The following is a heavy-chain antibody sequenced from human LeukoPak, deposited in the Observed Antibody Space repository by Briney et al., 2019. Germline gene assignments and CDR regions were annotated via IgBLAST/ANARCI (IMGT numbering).Heavy chain of an antibody. V-gene: IGHV4-4*07. CDR2: IYTSGST. CDR1: GGSISSYY. J-gene: IGHJ4*02. CDR3: ARGPMFFGVAYCDY. D-gene: IGHD3-3*01. Sequence: SETLSLTCTVSGGSISSYYWSWIRQPAGKGLEWIGRIYTSGSTNYNPSLKSRVTMSVDTSKNQFSLKLSSVTAADTAVYYCARGPMFFGVAYCDYWGQGTLVTASS.